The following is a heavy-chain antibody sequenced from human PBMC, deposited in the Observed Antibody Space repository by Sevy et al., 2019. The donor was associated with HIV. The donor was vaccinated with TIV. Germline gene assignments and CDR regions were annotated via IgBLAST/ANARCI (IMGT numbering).Heavy chain of an antibody. D-gene: IGHD2-2*01. J-gene: IGHJ6*02. CDR3: AKALHFLEIPAAIDYYYGLDV. V-gene: IGHV3-30*02. CDR2: IRFDGSIK. Sequence: GGSLRLSCAASGFTFSTYGMHWVRQAPGKGLEWVAFIRFDGSIKYYTDSVKGRLTISRDNSKNTLYLPMNSLRAEDTALYFCAKALHFLEIPAAIDYYYGLDVWGQGTTVTVSS. CDR1: GFTFSTYG.